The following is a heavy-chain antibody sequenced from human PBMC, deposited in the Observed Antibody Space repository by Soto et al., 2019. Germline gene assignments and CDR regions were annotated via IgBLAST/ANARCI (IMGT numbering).Heavy chain of an antibody. CDR2: IGDRGTPT. CDR1: GFTFTNYA. Sequence: EVQLLESGGGLVQPGGSLRLSLTASGFTFTNYALGWVPQAQGKGLEWVSGIGDRGTPTFYADSVKGRFAISRDNARNTLYLQLNSLRAEDTAVYFCAKQNIVSSIRYFEKWGQGTLVTVSS. J-gene: IGHJ4*02. D-gene: IGHD5-12*01. CDR3: AKQNIVSSIRYFEK. V-gene: IGHV3-23*01.